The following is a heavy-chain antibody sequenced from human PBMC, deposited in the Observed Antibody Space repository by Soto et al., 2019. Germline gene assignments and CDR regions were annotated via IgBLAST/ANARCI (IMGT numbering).Heavy chain of an antibody. Sequence: QVQLVQSGAEVKKPGSSVKVSCKASGDTFSSYAISWVRQAPGQGLEWMGGIIPIFGTANYAQEFQGRVTITADESTSTAYSELSSLRSEDTAVYYCARGRGHYYDSSGRSSYWYFDLWGRGTLVTVSS. CDR3: ARGRGHYYDSSGRSSYWYFDL. D-gene: IGHD3-22*01. CDR2: IIPIFGTA. J-gene: IGHJ2*01. V-gene: IGHV1-69*01. CDR1: GDTFSSYA.